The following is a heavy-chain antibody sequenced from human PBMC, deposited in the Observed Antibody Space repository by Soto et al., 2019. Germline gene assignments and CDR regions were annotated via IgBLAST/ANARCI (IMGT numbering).Heavy chain of an antibody. D-gene: IGHD4-17*01. CDR1: GYSVATTGVS. CDR3: AHIDYTDYLNTPLDY. J-gene: IGHJ4*02. V-gene: IGHV2-5*01. CDR2: IYWNDAK. Sequence: QITLKESGPTLVKPTATLTLTCTFSGYSVATTGVSVGWFRQPPGKALEFLAVIYWNDAKRYSPSLRNRLTITKDASRHQVVLKMTDMDPVDTATYYCAHIDYTDYLNTPLDYWGQGTPVTVSP.